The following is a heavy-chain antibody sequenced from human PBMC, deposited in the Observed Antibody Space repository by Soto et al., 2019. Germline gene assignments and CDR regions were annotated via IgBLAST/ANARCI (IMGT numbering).Heavy chain of an antibody. V-gene: IGHV3-30-3*01. CDR2: ISHDGSSE. CDR1: GFTFSTYT. D-gene: IGHD3-22*01. Sequence: PVGSLRLSCAASGFTFSTYTMHWVRQAPGKGLEWVALISHDGSSEYYADSVKGRFTISRDNSKNTLYLQMNSLRPEDTAVYYCARDPCDKSDYYCEKFEPWGQGTLVTVSS. J-gene: IGHJ5*02. CDR3: ARDPCDKSDYYCEKFEP.